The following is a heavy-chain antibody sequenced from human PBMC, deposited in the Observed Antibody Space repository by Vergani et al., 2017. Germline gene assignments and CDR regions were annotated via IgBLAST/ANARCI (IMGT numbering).Heavy chain of an antibody. J-gene: IGHJ4*02. CDR2: ISYDGSNK. Sequence: QVQLVESGGGVVQPGRSLRLSCAASGFTFSSYGMHWVRQAPGKGLEWVAVISYDGSNKYYADSVKGRFTISRDNSKNTLYLQMNSLRAEDTAVYYCARVGPGDGYSLDYWGQGTLVTVSS. CDR3: ARVGPGDGYSLDY. CDR1: GFTFSSYG. D-gene: IGHD5-24*01. V-gene: IGHV3-30*03.